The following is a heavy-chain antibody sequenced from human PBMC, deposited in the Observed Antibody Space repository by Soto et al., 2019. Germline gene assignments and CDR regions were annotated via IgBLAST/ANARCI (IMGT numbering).Heavy chain of an antibody. CDR3: AKKYNIAMAGSRFDP. V-gene: IGHV3-23*01. D-gene: IGHD6-19*01. CDR2: ISGSGVGT. J-gene: IGHJ5*02. CDR1: GFTFSSYA. Sequence: GGSLRLSCAASGFTFSSYAMSWVRQAPGKGLEWVSAISGSGVGTYYADSVKGRFTISRGNSKNTLYLQMSSLRAEDTAVYYCAKKYNIAMAGSRFDPWGLGTVVTVSS.